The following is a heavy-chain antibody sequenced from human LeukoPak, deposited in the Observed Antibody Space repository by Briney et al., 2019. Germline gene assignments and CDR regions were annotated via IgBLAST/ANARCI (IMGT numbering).Heavy chain of an antibody. D-gene: IGHD3-22*01. Sequence: PGGSLRLSRAASGFTFSSYAMSWVRQAPGKGLEWVSAISGSGGSTYYADSVKGRFTISRDNSKNTLCLQMNSLRAEDTAVYYCAKPDTASSGFIPYYFDYWGQGTLVTVSS. J-gene: IGHJ4*02. CDR2: ISGSGGST. CDR3: AKPDTASSGFIPYYFDY. V-gene: IGHV3-23*01. CDR1: GFTFSSYA.